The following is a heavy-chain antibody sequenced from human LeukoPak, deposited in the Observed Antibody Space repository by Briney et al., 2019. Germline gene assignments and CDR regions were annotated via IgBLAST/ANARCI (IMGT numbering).Heavy chain of an antibody. CDR3: ASITILPRTHDAFDI. V-gene: IGHV4-31*03. D-gene: IGHD3-9*01. J-gene: IGHJ3*02. CDR1: GGSISSGGYY. CDR2: IHYSGST. Sequence: SETLSLTCTVSGGSISSGGYYWSWIRQHPGKGLEWIGYIHYSGSTYYNPSLKSRVTISVDTSKNQFSLKLSSVTAADTAVYYCASITILPRTHDAFDIWGQGTMVTVSS.